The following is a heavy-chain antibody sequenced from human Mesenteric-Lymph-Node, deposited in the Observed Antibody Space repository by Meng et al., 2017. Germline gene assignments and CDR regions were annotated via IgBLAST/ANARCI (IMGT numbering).Heavy chain of an antibody. Sequence: QVQLQESGPGLVKPSETLSLTCTVSGGSISSYFWSWIRQPPGKGLEWIGYIYYSGSTNYSPSLKSRVTISVHTSKNQFSLKLSSVTAADTAVYYCTRSLGYCTNGVCYNWFDPWGQGTLVTVSS. CDR3: TRSLGYCTNGVCYNWFDP. J-gene: IGHJ5*02. CDR2: IYYSGST. D-gene: IGHD2-8*01. V-gene: IGHV4-59*08. CDR1: GGSISSYF.